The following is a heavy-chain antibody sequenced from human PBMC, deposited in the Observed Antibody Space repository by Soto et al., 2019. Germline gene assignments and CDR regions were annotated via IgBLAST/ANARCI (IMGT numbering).Heavy chain of an antibody. CDR1: GFTVSSNY. D-gene: IGHD6-13*01. Sequence: GGSLRLSCAASGFTVSSNYMSWVRQAPGKGLEWVSVIYSGGSTYYADSVKGRFTISRDNSKNTLYLQMNSLRAEDTAVYYCASFRTYSSSWYLYHDAFDIWGQGTMVTVSS. V-gene: IGHV3-66*01. J-gene: IGHJ3*02. CDR2: IYSGGST. CDR3: ASFRTYSSSWYLYHDAFDI.